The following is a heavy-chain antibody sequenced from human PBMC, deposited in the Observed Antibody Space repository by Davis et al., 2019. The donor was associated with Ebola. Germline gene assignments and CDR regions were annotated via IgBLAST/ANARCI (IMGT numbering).Heavy chain of an antibody. D-gene: IGHD5-24*01. CDR2: IFPGDSDT. J-gene: IGHJ4*02. CDR3: ARGTDGYNPGGYFDS. V-gene: IGHV5-51*01. Sequence: GESLKISCKASGYTFITYWIGWVRQVPGKGLEWMGIIFPGDSDTRYSPSFQGQVTISADKSITTAYLQWSSLKASDTAMYYCARGTDGYNPGGYFDSWGQGTLLTVSS. CDR1: GYTFITYW.